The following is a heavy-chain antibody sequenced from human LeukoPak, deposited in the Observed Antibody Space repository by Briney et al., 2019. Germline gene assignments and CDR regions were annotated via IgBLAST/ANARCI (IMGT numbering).Heavy chain of an antibody. J-gene: IGHJ1*01. V-gene: IGHV4-30-2*01. CDR1: GDSISSGDYS. Sequence: SQTLSLTCAVSGDSISSGDYSWNWVRQPPGKGLEWIGYIFHGGSTNYNPSLKSRVTISVDTSKNQFSLKLSSVTAADTAVYYCARREGKGSSWYPDWGQGTLVTVSS. CDR3: ARREGKGSSWYPD. D-gene: IGHD6-13*01. CDR2: IFHGGST.